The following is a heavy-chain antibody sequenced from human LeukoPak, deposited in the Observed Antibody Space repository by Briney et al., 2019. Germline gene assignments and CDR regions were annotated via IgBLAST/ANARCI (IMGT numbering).Heavy chain of an antibody. V-gene: IGHV4-4*07. Sequence: PSETLSLTCTVSGGSISSYYWSWIRQPAGKGLEWIGRIYTSGSTNYNPSLKSRVTMSVDTSKNQFSLKLSSVTAADTAVYYCARGGMAQGVIKLSLKFDPWGQGTLVTVSS. CDR1: GGSISSYY. CDR3: ARGGMAQGVIKLSLKFDP. D-gene: IGHD3-10*01. CDR2: IYTSGST. J-gene: IGHJ5*02.